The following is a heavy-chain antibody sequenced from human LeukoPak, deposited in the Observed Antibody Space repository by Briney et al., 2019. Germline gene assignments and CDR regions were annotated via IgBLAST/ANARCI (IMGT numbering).Heavy chain of an antibody. CDR1: GFTFSDYY. D-gene: IGHD6-13*01. CDR3: ARVSRIAYSSSWSLDF. J-gene: IGHJ4*02. Sequence: GGSLRLSCAASGFTFSDYYMTWIRQAPGKGLEWVSYISTSSSYTNYADSVKGRFTISRDNAKNSLYLQMNSLRAEDTAVYYCARVSRIAYSSSWSLDFWGQGTLVTVSS. V-gene: IGHV3-11*06. CDR2: ISTSSSYT.